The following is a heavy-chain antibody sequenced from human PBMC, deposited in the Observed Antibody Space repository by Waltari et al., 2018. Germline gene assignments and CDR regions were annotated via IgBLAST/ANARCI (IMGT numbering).Heavy chain of an antibody. J-gene: IGHJ4*02. V-gene: IGHV3-48*03. CDR2: ISSSGSTI. D-gene: IGHD4-4*01. CDR3: ARDLAFRNYAY. CDR1: GFTFSRYE. Sequence: EVQLVESGGGLVQPGGSLRLSCAASGFTFSRYEMHWVRQAPGKGLEWVSYISSSGSTIYYADSVKGRFTISRDNAKNSLYLQMNSLRAEDTAVYYCARDLAFRNYAYWGQGTLVTVSS.